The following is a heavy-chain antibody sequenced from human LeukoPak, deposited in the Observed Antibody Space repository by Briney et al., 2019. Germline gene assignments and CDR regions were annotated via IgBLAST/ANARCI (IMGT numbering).Heavy chain of an antibody. D-gene: IGHD3-3*01. CDR1: GGSFSSGSSY. CDR2: IYYSGTT. J-gene: IGHJ4*02. CDR3: ASWYYDFWSGYKNFDY. V-gene: IGHV4-61*01. Sequence: SETLSLTCTVSGGSFSSGSSYWSWIRQPPGKGLEGIGYIYYSGTTNYNPSLKSRVTISVDTSNNQFSLKLSSVTAADTAVYYCASWYYDFWSGYKNFDYWGQGTLVTVSS.